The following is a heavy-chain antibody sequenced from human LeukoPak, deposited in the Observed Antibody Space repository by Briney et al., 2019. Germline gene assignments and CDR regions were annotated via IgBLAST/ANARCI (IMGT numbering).Heavy chain of an antibody. CDR2: ISSSSDSI. CDR3: ARYGLYCSSTNCYFDY. Sequence: GGSLRLSFAASGFTFSTYSMNWVRQAPGKGLEWVSSISSSSDSIYYADSVKGRFTISRDNAKNSLYLQMNSLRAEDTAVYYCARYGLYCSSTNCYFDYWGQGTLVTVSS. CDR1: GFTFSTYS. D-gene: IGHD2-2*01. J-gene: IGHJ4*02. V-gene: IGHV3-21*01.